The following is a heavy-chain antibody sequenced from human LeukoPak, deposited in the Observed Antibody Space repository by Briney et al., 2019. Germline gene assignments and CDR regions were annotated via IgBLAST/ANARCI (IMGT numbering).Heavy chain of an antibody. J-gene: IGHJ5*02. D-gene: IGHD3-22*01. CDR2: IYYSGST. V-gene: IGHV4-59*08. CDR3: ASLPTYYYDSSGYS. Sequence: PSETLSLTCTVSGGSISSYYWSWIRQPPGKGLEWIGYIYYSGSTNYNPSLKSRVTISVDTSKNQFSLKLSSVTAADTAVYYCASLPTYYYDSSGYSWGQGTLVTVSS. CDR1: GGSISSYY.